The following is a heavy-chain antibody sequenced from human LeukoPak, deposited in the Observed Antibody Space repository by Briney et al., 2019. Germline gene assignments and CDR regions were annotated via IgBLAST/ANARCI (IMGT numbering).Heavy chain of an antibody. CDR2: ISGYNGNT. D-gene: IGHD6-13*01. Sequence: GASVKVSCKASGYTFTSYAISWVRQAPGQGLEWMGWISGYNGNTIYAQRLQGRVTMTTDTSKTTVYMELRSLRSDDTAVYYCARVELIAAAATADYWGQGTLVTVSS. CDR1: GYTFTSYA. CDR3: ARVELIAAAATADY. V-gene: IGHV1-18*01. J-gene: IGHJ4*02.